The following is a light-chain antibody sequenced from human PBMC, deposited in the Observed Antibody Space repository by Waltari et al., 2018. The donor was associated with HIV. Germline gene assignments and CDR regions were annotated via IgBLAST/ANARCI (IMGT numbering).Light chain of an antibody. J-gene: IGLJ1*01. CDR3: CSYAGNTHLYV. Sequence: QSALTQPPSASGSPGQSVPISCTGTSSDVGGYNFVSWYQHHAGKAPKLIIYDVTKRPSGVPDRFSGSKSGNTASLTVSGLRTDDEADYYCCSYAGNTHLYVFGTGTKVTV. V-gene: IGLV2-8*01. CDR2: DVT. CDR1: SSDVGGYNF.